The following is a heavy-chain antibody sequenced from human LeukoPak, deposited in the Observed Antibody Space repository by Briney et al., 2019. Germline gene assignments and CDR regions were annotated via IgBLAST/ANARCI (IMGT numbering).Heavy chain of an antibody. CDR1: GFSIRGYW. CDR3: VRDGDAYDFDL. V-gene: IGHV3-74*01. D-gene: IGHD5-12*01. CDR2: IKSDGSWT. Sequence: GGSLRLSCAASGFSIRGYWMHWVRQAPGKGLMWVSRIKSDGSWTNYADSVRGRFTISRDNAKNTLFLQMVGLRAEDTAIYYCVRDGDAYDFDLWGQGILVTVSS. J-gene: IGHJ4*02.